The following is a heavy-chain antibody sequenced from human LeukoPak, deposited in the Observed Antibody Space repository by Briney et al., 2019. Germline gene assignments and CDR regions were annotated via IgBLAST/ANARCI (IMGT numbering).Heavy chain of an antibody. D-gene: IGHD3-10*01. Sequence: ASVKVSCKASGYTFTSYYMHWVRQAPGQGLEWMGIINPSGGTTSSARKFQGRVTMTRDMSTSTVYMELSSLRSEDTAVYYCARDPITMVRGVIRGAFDIWGQGTMVTVSS. V-gene: IGHV1-46*01. CDR2: INPSGGTT. CDR1: GYTFTSYY. CDR3: ARDPITMVRGVIRGAFDI. J-gene: IGHJ3*02.